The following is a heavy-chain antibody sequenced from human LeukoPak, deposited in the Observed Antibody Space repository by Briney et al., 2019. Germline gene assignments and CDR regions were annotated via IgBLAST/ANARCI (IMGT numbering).Heavy chain of an antibody. V-gene: IGHV3-7*01. CDR3: ARGPSHSSCYYYYFDY. CDR1: GFTFSSYW. Sequence: GGSLRLSCAASGFTFSSYWMSWVRQAPGKGLEWVANIKQDGSEKYYVDSVKGRFTISRDNAKNSLYLQMNSLRAEDTAVYYCARGPSHSSCYYYYFDYWGQGTLVTVSS. D-gene: IGHD3-22*01. CDR2: IKQDGSEK. J-gene: IGHJ4*02.